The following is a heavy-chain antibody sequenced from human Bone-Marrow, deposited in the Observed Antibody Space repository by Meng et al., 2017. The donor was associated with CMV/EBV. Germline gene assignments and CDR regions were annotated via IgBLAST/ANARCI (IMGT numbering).Heavy chain of an antibody. CDR2: IKQDGSEK. Sequence: GESLKISCAASGFTFSSYWMTWIRQAPGKGLEWVANIKQDGSEKSYVDSVRGRFTVSRDNAKESLYLQMNSLRGEDTAVYFCVRDASAGATRFDQWGQGTLVTVSS. J-gene: IGHJ4*02. V-gene: IGHV3-7*01. CDR3: VRDASAGATRFDQ. D-gene: IGHD1-26*01. CDR1: GFTFSSYW.